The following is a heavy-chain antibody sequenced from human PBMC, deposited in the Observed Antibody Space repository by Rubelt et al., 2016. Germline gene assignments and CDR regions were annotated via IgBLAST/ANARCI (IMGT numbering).Heavy chain of an antibody. CDR3: ARHRDYSNHALDI. CDR2: IYYSGST. CDR1: GGSISSSSYY. D-gene: IGHD4-11*01. Sequence: QLQLQESGPGLVKPSETLSLTCTVSGGSISSSSYYWGWIRQPPGKGLEWIGSIYYSGSTYYNPSLKSGGTLSVETSKNQFSLKLSSVPAADTAVYYCARHRDYSNHALDIWGQGTMVTVSS. J-gene: IGHJ3*02. V-gene: IGHV4-39*01.